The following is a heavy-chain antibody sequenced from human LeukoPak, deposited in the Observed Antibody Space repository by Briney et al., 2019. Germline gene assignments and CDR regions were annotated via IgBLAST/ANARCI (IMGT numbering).Heavy chain of an antibody. V-gene: IGHV1-2*02. J-gene: IGHJ4*02. CDR1: GYTFTGYY. D-gene: IGHD5-24*01. Sequence: ASVKVSCKTSGYTFTGYYIHWVRPAPGQGLEWMGWINPNSGGTNYAQKFQGRVTMTRDTSISTAYMELSRLRPDDTAVYYCASGVDMLRWGDYWGQGTLVTVSS. CDR2: INPNSGGT. CDR3: ASGVDMLRWGDY.